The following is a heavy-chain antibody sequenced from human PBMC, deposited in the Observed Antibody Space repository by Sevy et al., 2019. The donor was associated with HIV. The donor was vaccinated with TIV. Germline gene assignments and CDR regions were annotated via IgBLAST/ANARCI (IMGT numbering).Heavy chain of an antibody. CDR3: AREGCSKPHDY. V-gene: IGHV3-23*01. Sequence: GRFLRLSCAASGFTFSNYAMSWVRQAPGKGLEWVSTFSFGCGKINYADSVKGRFTISRDNSKNTLYLQMNSLRAEDTALYYSAREGCSKPHDYWGQGTLVTVSS. J-gene: IGHJ4*02. CDR2: FSFGCGKI. D-gene: IGHD2-2*01. CDR1: GFTFSNYA.